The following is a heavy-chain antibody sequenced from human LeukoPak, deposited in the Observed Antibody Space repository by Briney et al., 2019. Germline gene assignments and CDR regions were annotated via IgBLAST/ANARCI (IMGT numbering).Heavy chain of an antibody. J-gene: IGHJ6*03. CDR2: ISHDGGNA. D-gene: IGHD3-10*01. V-gene: IGHV3-30*04. CDR1: GSTFRNHA. CDR3: VGSPTYYYMDV. Sequence: GGSLRLSCAASGSTFRNHAIHWVRQAPGKGLEWVSVISHDGGNAYYRDSVKGRFTISRDNSKNNVLLQMNSLSPDDTAVYYCVGSPTYYYMDVWGKGTTVTVSS.